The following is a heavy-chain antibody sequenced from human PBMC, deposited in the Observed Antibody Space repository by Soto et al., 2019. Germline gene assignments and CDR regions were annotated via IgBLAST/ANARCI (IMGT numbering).Heavy chain of an antibody. Sequence: QVQLQESGPGLVKSSETLSLTCTVSGGSISSYHWSWIRQPPGKGLEWIGYMSNSGSTNYNPSLNSRVTISVDTSKNQFSLKLSSVTAADTAVYYCARHFCSGGGCYYFDNWGQGTLVTVSS. J-gene: IGHJ4*02. CDR1: GGSISSYH. V-gene: IGHV4-59*08. D-gene: IGHD2-15*01. CDR2: MSNSGST. CDR3: ARHFCSGGGCYYFDN.